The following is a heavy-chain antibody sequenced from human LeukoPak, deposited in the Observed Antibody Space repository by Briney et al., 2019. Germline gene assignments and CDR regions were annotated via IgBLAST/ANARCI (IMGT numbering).Heavy chain of an antibody. CDR3: AKERTGPKGDYAPLDY. D-gene: IGHD4-17*01. CDR2: ISYEGSLK. J-gene: IGHJ4*02. Sequence: PGRSLRLSCAGSGFTFRNYGIHWVRQAPGKGLEWVAVISYEGSLKYYAGSVEGRFIISRDNSKNTVYLQMDSLRAEDTAVYYCAKERTGPKGDYAPLDYWGQGTLVTVSS. CDR1: GFTFRNYG. V-gene: IGHV3-30*18.